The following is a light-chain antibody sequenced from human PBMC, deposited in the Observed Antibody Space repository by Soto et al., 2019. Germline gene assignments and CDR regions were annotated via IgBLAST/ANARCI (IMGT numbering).Light chain of an antibody. CDR3: QTWGTGFRV. CDR1: SGHSSYS. V-gene: IGLV4-69*01. J-gene: IGLJ3*02. CDR2: VNSDGSH. Sequence: QPVLTQSPSASASLGTSVNLTCTLNSGHSSYSITWHQQQPEKGPRYLMKVNSDGSHNKGDGIPDRFSGSSSGAERYLTISSLQSEDEADYYCQTWGTGFRVFGGGTKLTVL.